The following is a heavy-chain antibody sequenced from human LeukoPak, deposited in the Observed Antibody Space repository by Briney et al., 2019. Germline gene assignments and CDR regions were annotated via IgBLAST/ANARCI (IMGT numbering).Heavy chain of an antibody. D-gene: IGHD6-13*01. CDR2: IKQDGSEK. CDR3: ARVGYSSSWYYYYMDV. Sequence: PGGSLRLSCAASGFTFSSYWMSWVRQAPGKGLEWVANIKQDGSEKYYVDSVKGRFTISRDNAKNSLYLQMNSLRAEDTAVYYCARVGYSSSWYYYYMDVWGKGTTVTVSS. V-gene: IGHV3-7*01. J-gene: IGHJ6*03. CDR1: GFTFSSYW.